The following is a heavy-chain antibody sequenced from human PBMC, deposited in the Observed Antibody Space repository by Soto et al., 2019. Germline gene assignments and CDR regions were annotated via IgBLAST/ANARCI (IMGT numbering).Heavy chain of an antibody. CDR2: ISYDGSNK. Sequence: QVQLVESGGGVVQPGRSLRLSCAASGFTFSSYGMHWVRQAPGKGLEWVAVISYDGSNKYYADSVKGRFTISRDNSKNTLYLQMNSLRAEDTAVYYCAKNAGGAAMDYYYYGMDVWGQGTTVTVSS. CDR1: GFTFSSYG. J-gene: IGHJ6*02. V-gene: IGHV3-30*18. CDR3: AKNAGGAAMDYYYYGMDV. D-gene: IGHD2-2*01.